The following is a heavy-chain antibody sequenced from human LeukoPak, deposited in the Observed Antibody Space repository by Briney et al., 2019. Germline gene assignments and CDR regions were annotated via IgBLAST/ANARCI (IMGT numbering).Heavy chain of an antibody. Sequence: GGSLRLSCAASGLTFRSYWMSWVRQAPGKGLEWVANIKEDGSEKYYVDSVKGRFTISRDKAKNSLHLQMNSLRAEDTAVYYCVPHAGTVGYWGNGTLVGVSS. CDR3: VPHAGTVGY. J-gene: IGHJ4*03. CDR2: IKEDGSEK. CDR1: GLTFRSYW. D-gene: IGHD1-26*01. V-gene: IGHV3-7*02.